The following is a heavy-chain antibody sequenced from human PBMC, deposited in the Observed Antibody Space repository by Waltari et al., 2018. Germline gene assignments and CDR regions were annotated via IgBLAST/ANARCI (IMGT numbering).Heavy chain of an antibody. Sequence: QVQLQESGPGLVKPSQTLSLTCTVSGGSISSGGYYWSWIRQHPGKGLEWLGSIIQIGSTSYNPSLKSRVTMSVDRSKNQFSLKLSSVTAADTAVYYCARDSSPGYSSGKFDPWGQGTLVTVSS. CDR2: IIQIGST. D-gene: IGHD6-19*01. CDR1: GGSISSGGYY. J-gene: IGHJ5*02. CDR3: ARDSSPGYSSGKFDP. V-gene: IGHV4-31*03.